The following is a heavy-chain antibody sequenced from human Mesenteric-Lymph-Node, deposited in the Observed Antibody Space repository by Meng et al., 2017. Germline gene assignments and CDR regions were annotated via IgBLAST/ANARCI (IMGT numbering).Heavy chain of an antibody. CDR3: ARILKEWLVRQDYYYGMDV. V-gene: IGHV2-26*01. D-gene: IGHD6-19*01. J-gene: IGHJ6*02. Sequence: SGPTLVKPTETLTLTCTVSGFSLSNARMGVSWIRQPPGKALEWLAHIFSNDEKSYSTSLKSRLTISKDTSKSQVVLTMTNMDPVDTATYYCARILKEWLVRQDYYYGMDVWGQGTTVTVSS. CDR1: GFSLSNARMG. CDR2: IFSNDEK.